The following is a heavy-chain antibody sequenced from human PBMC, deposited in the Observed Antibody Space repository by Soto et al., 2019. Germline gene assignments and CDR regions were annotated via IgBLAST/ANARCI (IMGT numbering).Heavy chain of an antibody. CDR3: ARDGTYNWV. J-gene: IGHJ4*02. CDR2: IYSGGAT. Sequence: EVQLVESGGGLVQPGGSLRLSCAASGFTVSNNYMRWVRQAPGKGLEWVSLIYSGGATYYAGSVKGRFTISRDNSKNTQYLQMNSRRAEDAAVYYCARDGTYNWVGGQGILVTVSS. CDR1: GFTVSNNY. V-gene: IGHV3-66*01. D-gene: IGHD1-1*01.